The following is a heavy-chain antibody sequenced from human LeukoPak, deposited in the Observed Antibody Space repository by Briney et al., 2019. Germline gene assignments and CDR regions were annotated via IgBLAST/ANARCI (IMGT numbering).Heavy chain of an antibody. Sequence: PGGSLRLSCAASGFTFSSYAMSWVRQAPGKGLEWVSAISGSGGSTYYADSVKGRFTISRDNSKNTLYLQMNSLRAEDTAVYYCARSLRLGELSPHIGYWGQGTLVTVSS. V-gene: IGHV3-23*01. CDR3: ARSLRLGELSPHIGY. CDR1: GFTFSSYA. CDR2: ISGSGGST. J-gene: IGHJ4*02. D-gene: IGHD3-16*02.